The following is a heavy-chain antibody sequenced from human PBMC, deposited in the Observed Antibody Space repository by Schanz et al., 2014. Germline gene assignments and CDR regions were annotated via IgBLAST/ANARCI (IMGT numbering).Heavy chain of an antibody. CDR1: GFTFSNTW. J-gene: IGHJ4*02. V-gene: IGHV3-15*01. Sequence: EVQLVESGGGLVKPGGSLRLSCAASGFTFSNTWMSWVRQAPGKGLEWVGHIKRTSDGGTRDNAPLKGRFIVSRDDSXXXXYSTVNLLEIDXXXXXXSTTDWHIDSSGNSRIDYWGQGTLVTVSS. CDR3: TTDWHIDSSGNSRIDY. D-gene: IGHD3-22*01. CDR2: IKRTSDGGTR.